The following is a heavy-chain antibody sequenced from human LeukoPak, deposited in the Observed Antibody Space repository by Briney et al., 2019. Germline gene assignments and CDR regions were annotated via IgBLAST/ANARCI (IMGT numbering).Heavy chain of an antibody. CDR3: ARNTHEYSTLRDRDY. Sequence: PSGTLSLTCAVYGGSFSGYYWSWIRQPPGKGLEWIGEINHSGSTNYNPSLKSRVTISVDTSKNQFSLKLSSVTAADTAVYYCARNTHEYSTLRDRDYWGQGTLVTVSS. D-gene: IGHD6-6*01. CDR1: GGSFSGYY. J-gene: IGHJ4*02. V-gene: IGHV4-34*01. CDR2: INHSGST.